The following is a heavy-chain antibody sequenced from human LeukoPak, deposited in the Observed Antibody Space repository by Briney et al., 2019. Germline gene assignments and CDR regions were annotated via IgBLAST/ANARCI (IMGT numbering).Heavy chain of an antibody. Sequence: GGSLRLSCAASGFTFSSYAMSWVRQAPGKGLEWVSAISGSGTSAYYAVSVKGRFTISRDNSKNTLYVQMNSLRVEDTAVYYCAKDKGFDPWGQGTLVTVSS. CDR3: AKDKGFDP. J-gene: IGHJ5*02. V-gene: IGHV3-23*01. CDR2: ISGSGTSA. CDR1: GFTFSSYA.